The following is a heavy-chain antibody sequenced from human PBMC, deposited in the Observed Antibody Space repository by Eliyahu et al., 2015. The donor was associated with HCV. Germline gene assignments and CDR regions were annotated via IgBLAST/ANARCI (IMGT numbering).Heavy chain of an antibody. CDR3: ARPGGNGYNLRYFDY. CDR1: GXXXTSSW. Sequence: EVQLVQSGAXVKKPGESLKISCKXSGXXXTSSWIXWVRQXPGKGLEWMGIIYPGDSDTRYSPSFQGQVTLSADKSISTAYLQWSSLKASDTAMYYCARPGGNGYNLRYFDYWGQGTLVTVSS. D-gene: IGHD5-24*01. J-gene: IGHJ4*02. V-gene: IGHV5-51*01. CDR2: IYPGDSDT.